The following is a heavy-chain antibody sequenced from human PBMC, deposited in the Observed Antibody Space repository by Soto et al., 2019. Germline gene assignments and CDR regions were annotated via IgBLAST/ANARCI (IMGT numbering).Heavy chain of an antibody. J-gene: IGHJ5*02. CDR1: GFTFSSYA. D-gene: IGHD2-2*01. V-gene: IGHV3-23*01. CDR2: ISGSGGST. CDR3: ATVQRPAGLNWFDP. Sequence: GGSLRLSCAASGFTFSSYAMSWVRQAPGKGLEWVSAISGSGGSTYYADSVKGRFTISRDNSKNTLYLQMNSLRAEDTAVYYCATVQRPAGLNWFDPWGQGTLVTASS.